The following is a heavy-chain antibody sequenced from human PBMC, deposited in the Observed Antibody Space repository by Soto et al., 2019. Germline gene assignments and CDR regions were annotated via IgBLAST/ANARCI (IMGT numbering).Heavy chain of an antibody. CDR3: SRGPMTTASAPAVY. CDR2: ISGYNGNT. J-gene: IGHJ4*02. Sequence: QVQLVQSGAEVKKPGASVTVSCKASGYAFTNYGITWVRQAPGQGLEWMGWISGYNGNTNYAQKLQGRLTMTKDTSTNTAYMQLRSLRSDDTAVNYWSRGPMTTASAPAVYWGQGTLLTVSS. CDR1: GYAFTNYG. D-gene: IGHD4-17*01. V-gene: IGHV1-18*01.